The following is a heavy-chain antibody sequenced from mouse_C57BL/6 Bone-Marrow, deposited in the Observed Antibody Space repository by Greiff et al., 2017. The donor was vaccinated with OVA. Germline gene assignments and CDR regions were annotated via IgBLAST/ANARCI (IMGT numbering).Heavy chain of an antibody. CDR1: GFTFSDAW. V-gene: IGHV6-6*01. CDR2: IRNKANNHAT. J-gene: IGHJ4*01. Sequence: EVQRVESGGGLVQPGGSMKLSCAASGFTFSDAWMDWVRQSPEKGLEWVAEIRNKANNHATYYAESVKGRFTISRDDSKSSVYLQMNSLRAEDTGIYYCTSYSNYAMDYWGQGTSVTVSS. D-gene: IGHD2-5*01. CDR3: TSYSNYAMDY.